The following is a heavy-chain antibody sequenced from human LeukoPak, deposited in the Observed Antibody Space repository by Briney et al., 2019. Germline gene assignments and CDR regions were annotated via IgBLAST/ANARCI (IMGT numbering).Heavy chain of an antibody. CDR2: INPSGGGT. CDR1: GYTFTGYY. Sequence: GASVKVSCKASGYTFTGYYMHWVRQAPGQGLEWMGMINPSGGGTKYTQKFQGRVTMTRDTSTSTVYMELTSLRSEDTAVYYCARDLSESNYYSSGTYADWGQGTLVTVSS. J-gene: IGHJ4*02. V-gene: IGHV1-46*01. CDR3: ARDLSESNYYSSGTYAD. D-gene: IGHD3-10*01.